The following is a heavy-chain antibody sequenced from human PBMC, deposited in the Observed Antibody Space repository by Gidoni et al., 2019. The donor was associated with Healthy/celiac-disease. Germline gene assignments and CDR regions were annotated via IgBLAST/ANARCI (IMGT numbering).Heavy chain of an antibody. Sequence: QVQLVQSGAEVKKPGASVKVSCKASGYTFTSYAINWVRQATGQGLEWMGWMNPNSGNTGYAQKFQGRVTMTRNTSISTAYMELSSLRSEDTAVYYCARGDYGDYSGESAWFDPWGQGTLVTVSS. CDR1: GYTFTSYA. CDR2: MNPNSGNT. J-gene: IGHJ5*02. V-gene: IGHV1-8*01. CDR3: ARGDYGDYSGESAWFDP. D-gene: IGHD4-17*01.